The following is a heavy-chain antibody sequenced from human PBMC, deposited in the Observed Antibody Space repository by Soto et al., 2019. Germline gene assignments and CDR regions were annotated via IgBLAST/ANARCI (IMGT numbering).Heavy chain of an antibody. CDR1: GYTFTSYD. D-gene: IGHD3-10*01. J-gene: IGHJ6*03. CDR3: ARCRPGGTGYYYYLMDA. V-gene: IGHV1-8*01. CDR2: MNTDSGHA. Sequence: QEQLVQSGAEVKKPGASVKVSCETSGYTFTSYDMNWLRQAPGRGLEWMGWMNTDSGHAESAQRFQGSVTISMDTSTSTVHMELSRLTSDDTAVYYCARCRPGGTGYYYYLMDAWGTGTSVTVSS.